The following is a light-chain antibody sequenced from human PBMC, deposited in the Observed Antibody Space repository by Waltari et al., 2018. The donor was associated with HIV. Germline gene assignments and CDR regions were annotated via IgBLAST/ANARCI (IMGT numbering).Light chain of an antibody. CDR3: CSYAASYIYV. CDR1: CSDIDRFAY. J-gene: IGLJ1*01. Sequence: QSALTQPRPVSASPGPSFPISFPGRCSDIDRFAYVSWYQQLPGNAPKVIIYDVTKRPSGVPDRFSGSKSGNTAFLTISGLQAEDEADYYCCSYAASYIYVFGVGTKVTVL. V-gene: IGLV2-11*01. CDR2: DVT.